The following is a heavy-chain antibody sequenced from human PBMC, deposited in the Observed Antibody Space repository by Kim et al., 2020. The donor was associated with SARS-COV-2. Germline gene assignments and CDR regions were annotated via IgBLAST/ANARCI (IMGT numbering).Heavy chain of an antibody. V-gene: IGHV4-59*13. D-gene: IGHD2-2*01. CDR2: IFYSGTT. J-gene: IGHJ4*02. CDR3: ARGGTNQLAQV. Sequence: SETLPLTCTVSGASISNYYWNWIRQPPGKELEWMGYIFYSGTTNYNPSLKSRVTISLDTSKNQFSLKLTSVTAADTAVYFCARGGTNQLAQVWGQGTLVT. CDR1: GASISNYY.